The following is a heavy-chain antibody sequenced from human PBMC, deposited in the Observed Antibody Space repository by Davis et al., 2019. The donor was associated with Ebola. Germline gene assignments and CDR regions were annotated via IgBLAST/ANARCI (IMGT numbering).Heavy chain of an antibody. D-gene: IGHD3-3*01. CDR1: GGSISSYY. V-gene: IGHV4-59*01. CDR2: IYYSGST. CDR3: ARASTIFGVVIMFDP. J-gene: IGHJ5*02. Sequence: SETLSLTCTVSGGSISSYYWSWIRQPPGKGLEWIGYIYYSGSTNYNPSLKSRVTISVDTSKNQFSLKLSSVTAADTAVYYCARASTIFGVVIMFDPWGQGTLVTVSS.